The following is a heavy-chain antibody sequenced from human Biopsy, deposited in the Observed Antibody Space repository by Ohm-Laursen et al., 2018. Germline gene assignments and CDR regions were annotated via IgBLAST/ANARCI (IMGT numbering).Heavy chain of an antibody. Sequence: SVKVSCKAPGGTFSNYGVNWVRQALGQGLEWLGGNIPILGTRNYAQKFQDRVTVAADTSTSTATMELRSLRSDDTAVYYCATKLTGYFHHWGQGTLVIVSS. V-gene: IGHV1-69*06. CDR3: ATKLTGYFHH. J-gene: IGHJ1*01. D-gene: IGHD3-9*01. CDR2: NIPILGTR. CDR1: GGTFSNYG.